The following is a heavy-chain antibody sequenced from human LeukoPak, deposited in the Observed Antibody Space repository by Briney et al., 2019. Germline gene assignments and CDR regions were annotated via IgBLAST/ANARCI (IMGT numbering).Heavy chain of an antibody. CDR1: GGSISSYY. CDR3: TRGSIAYYYMDV. J-gene: IGHJ6*03. Sequence: PSETLSLTCTVSGGSISSYYWSWIRQPPGKGLEWIGNIYYSGSTNYNTSLKSRVTISVDTSMNQFSLKLSSVTAADTAVYYCTRGSIAYYYMDVWGKGTTVTISS. V-gene: IGHV4-59*01. D-gene: IGHD3-22*01. CDR2: IYYSGST.